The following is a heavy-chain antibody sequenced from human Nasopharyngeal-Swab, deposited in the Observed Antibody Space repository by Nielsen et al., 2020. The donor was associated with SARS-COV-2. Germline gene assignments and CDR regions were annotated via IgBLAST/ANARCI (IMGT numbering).Heavy chain of an antibody. CDR3: AKGRVTIFGVVIIDYYYYMDV. J-gene: IGHJ6*03. Sequence: GESLKISCAASGFTFSSYGMHWVRRAPGKGLEWVAVISYDGNYKYYADSVQGRFTISRDNSKNTLFLQMNSLRAEDTAVYYCAKGRVTIFGVVIIDYYYYMDVWGKGTTVTVSS. CDR1: GFTFSSYG. D-gene: IGHD3-3*01. CDR2: ISYDGNYK. V-gene: IGHV3-30*18.